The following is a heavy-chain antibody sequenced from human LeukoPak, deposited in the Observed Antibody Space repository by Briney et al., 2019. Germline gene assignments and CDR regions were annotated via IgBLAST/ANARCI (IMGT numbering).Heavy chain of an antibody. CDR3: ARGLYYYDSNGRTPYDY. Sequence: ASVKVSCKASGYTFISYDINWARQATGQGLEWMGWMNPNSGITGYAQKFQGRVSMTRNTSIGTAYMELSSLKSEDTAVYYCARGLYYYDSNGRTPYDYWGQGTLVTVTS. J-gene: IGHJ4*02. V-gene: IGHV1-8*01. CDR1: GYTFISYD. CDR2: MNPNSGIT. D-gene: IGHD3-22*01.